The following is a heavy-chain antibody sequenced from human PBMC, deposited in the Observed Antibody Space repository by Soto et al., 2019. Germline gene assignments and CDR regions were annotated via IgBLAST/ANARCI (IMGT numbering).Heavy chain of an antibody. D-gene: IGHD5-12*01. V-gene: IGHV3-7*01. CDR3: AREGRYSGYEIVYYYYYYMDV. J-gene: IGHJ6*03. CDR1: GFTFSSYW. CDR2: IKQDGSEK. Sequence: GGSLRLSCAASGFTFSSYWMSWVRQAPGKGLEWVANIKQDGSEKYYVDSVKGRFTISRDNAKNSLYLQMNSLRAEDTAVYYCAREGRYSGYEIVYYYYYYMDVWGKGTTVTVSS.